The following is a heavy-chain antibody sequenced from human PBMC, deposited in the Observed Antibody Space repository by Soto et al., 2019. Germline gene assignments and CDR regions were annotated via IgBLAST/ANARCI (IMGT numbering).Heavy chain of an antibody. J-gene: IGHJ5*02. D-gene: IGHD2-15*01. CDR2: INTDGSNT. V-gene: IGHV3-74*01. Sequence: KNWVRHAPGKGLVWVSHINTDGSNTNYADSVKGRFTISRDNAKSTLFLQMNSLRDEDTAVYYCAREFCSCGNCYTYYFEPWGQ. CDR3: AREFCSCGNCYTYYFEP.